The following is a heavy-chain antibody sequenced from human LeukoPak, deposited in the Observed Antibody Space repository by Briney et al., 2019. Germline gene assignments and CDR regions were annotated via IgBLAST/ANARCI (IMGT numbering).Heavy chain of an antibody. V-gene: IGHV1-18*01. CDR1: GYTFTSYG. D-gene: IGHD3-22*01. J-gene: IGHJ4*02. CDR3: ARVIGYDSSGYPLLN. CDR2: ISAYNGKT. Sequence: GASVKVSCKASGYTFTSYGISWVRQAPGQGLEWMGWISAYNGKTNYAQKLQGRVTMTTDTSTSTAYMELRSLRSDDTAVYYCARVIGYDSSGYPLLNWGQGTLVTVSS.